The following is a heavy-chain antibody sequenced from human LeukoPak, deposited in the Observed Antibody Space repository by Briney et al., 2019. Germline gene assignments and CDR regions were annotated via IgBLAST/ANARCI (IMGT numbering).Heavy chain of an antibody. CDR1: GFTVSSSY. D-gene: IGHD6-19*01. CDR3: ARVYKWLVLTFYYYMDV. V-gene: IGHV3-53*01. J-gene: IGHJ6*03. Sequence: GGSLRLSCAASGFTVSSSYMRWVRQAPGKGLEWVSEIYSGGSTYYADSVKGRFTISRDNSKNTLYLQMNSLRAEDTAVYYCARVYKWLVLTFYYYMDVWGKGTTVTVSS. CDR2: IYSGGST.